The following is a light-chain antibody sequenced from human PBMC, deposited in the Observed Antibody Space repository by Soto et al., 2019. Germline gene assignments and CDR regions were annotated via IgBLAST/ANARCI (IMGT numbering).Light chain of an antibody. CDR3: MQGTHWPFT. V-gene: IGKV2-30*01. CDR2: YVS. CDR1: QSLVYGRGNIY. Sequence: DVVMTQSPLSLPVTLGQPASISCRSSQSLVYGRGNIYLNWFQQRPGQSPRRLIYYVSNRDSGVPDRFSGGGSGTNFTLKISRVEAEDVGVYYCMQGTHWPFTLGPGTKVD. J-gene: IGKJ3*01.